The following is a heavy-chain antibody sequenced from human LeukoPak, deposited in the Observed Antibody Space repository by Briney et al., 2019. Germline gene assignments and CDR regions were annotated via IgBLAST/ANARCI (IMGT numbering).Heavy chain of an antibody. CDR1: GGSISSSSYY. V-gene: IGHV4-39*02. J-gene: IGHJ6*03. CDR2: IYYSGST. Sequence: SETLSLTCTVSGGSISSSSYYWGWIRQPPGKGLEWIGSIYYSGSTYYNPSLKSRVTISVDTSKNQFSLKLSSVTAADTAVYYCARDGYSGYGPYYYYYMDVWGKGTTVTISS. CDR3: ARDGYSGYGPYYYYYMDV. D-gene: IGHD5-12*01.